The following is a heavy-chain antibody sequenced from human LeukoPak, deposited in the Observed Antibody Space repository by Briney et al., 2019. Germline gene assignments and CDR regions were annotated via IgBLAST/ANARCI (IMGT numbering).Heavy chain of an antibody. J-gene: IGHJ4*02. CDR1: GLTVSSNY. V-gene: IGHV3-53*01. Sequence: PGGSLRLSCAASGLTVSSNYMTWVRQAPGKGLEWVCVITDGGTTYYADSVKGRFAISRDNSRNTLYLQMNSMRAEDTAVYYCAARPPIVVGGPFDYWGQGTLVTVSS. D-gene: IGHD3-22*01. CDR3: AARPPIVVGGPFDY. CDR2: ITDGGTT.